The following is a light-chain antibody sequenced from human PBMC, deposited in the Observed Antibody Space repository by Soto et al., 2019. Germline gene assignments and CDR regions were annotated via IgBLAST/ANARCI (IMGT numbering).Light chain of an antibody. CDR3: QHYRNSPLT. J-gene: IGKJ4*01. Sequence: VLTQSPGTLSLPPGERSTLFCRAGQSVSSSDLAWYQQKPDQAPRLLIYGASSRATGIPERFSGSGSGTDFTLTISSLEPEDVEVYYCQHYRNSPLTFGGGTKVDIK. CDR2: GAS. V-gene: IGKV3-20*01. CDR1: QSVSSSD.